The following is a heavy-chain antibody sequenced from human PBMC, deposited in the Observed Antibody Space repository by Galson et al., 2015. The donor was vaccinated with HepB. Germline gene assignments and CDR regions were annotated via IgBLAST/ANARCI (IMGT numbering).Heavy chain of an antibody. V-gene: IGHV5-51*01. D-gene: IGHD3-16*01. CDR2: IYPGDSDT. CDR3: ARPSTVPTGGFDY. CDR1: GYSFTSYW. Sequence: QSGAEVKKPGESLKISCKGSGYSFTSYWIGWVRQMPGKGLEWMGIIYPGDSDTRYSPSFQGQVTMLADKSINTAYLQWSSLKASDTAVYYCARPSTVPTGGFDYWGQGTLVTVSS. J-gene: IGHJ4*02.